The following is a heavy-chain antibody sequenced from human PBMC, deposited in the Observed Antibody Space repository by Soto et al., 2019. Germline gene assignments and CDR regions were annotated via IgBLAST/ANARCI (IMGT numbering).Heavy chain of an antibody. V-gene: IGHV3-15*01. J-gene: IGHJ4*02. Sequence: EVQMVQSGGDLVKPGGPLRLSCVTSGFMFSSAWMNWVRQAPGKGLEWVARIKSKGDGGARDYAAPVKGRFTISRDDSKNTVHLQMNSLRAEDTAVYYCVEGWNDFWGQGTLVTVSS. D-gene: IGHD1-1*01. CDR3: VEGWNDF. CDR1: GFMFSSAW. CDR2: IKSKGDGGAR.